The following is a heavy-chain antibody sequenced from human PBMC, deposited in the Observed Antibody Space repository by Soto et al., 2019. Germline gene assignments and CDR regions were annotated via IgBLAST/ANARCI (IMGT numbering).Heavy chain of an antibody. CDR3: ARGSYGSGTYYEDLVFDY. V-gene: IGHV4-30-2*01. CDR1: GGSISGGGHS. J-gene: IGHJ4*02. Sequence: QLQLQESGSGLVKPSQTLSLTCAVSGGSISGGGHSWSWIRQPPGKGLEWIGYIYHTGNTYYNPSLKTRVTISVDRSKNKFSLKLSSVTAADTAVYYCARGSYGSGTYYEDLVFDYWGQGTLVTVSS. CDR2: IYHTGNT. D-gene: IGHD3-10*01.